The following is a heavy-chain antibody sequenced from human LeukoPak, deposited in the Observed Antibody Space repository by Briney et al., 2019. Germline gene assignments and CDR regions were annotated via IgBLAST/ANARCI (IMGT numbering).Heavy chain of an antibody. V-gene: IGHV1-69*10. CDR1: GGTFSSYA. CDR2: IIPIFGIT. CDR3: ARGITSGPYYYYYMDV. J-gene: IGHJ6*03. D-gene: IGHD3-3*01. Sequence: ASVKVSCKASGGTFSSYAISWVRQGPRQGLEWMGGIIPIFGITNYAQKFQGRITVTADKSTSTAYMELSSLRSEDTAVYYCARGITSGPYYYYYMDVWAKGTTVTVSS.